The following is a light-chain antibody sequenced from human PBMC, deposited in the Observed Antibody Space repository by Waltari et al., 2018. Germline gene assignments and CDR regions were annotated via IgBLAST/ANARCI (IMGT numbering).Light chain of an antibody. J-gene: IGLJ2*01. Sequence: QSPLPQPASASGSPRQSIPISCTGTIRDLGAYHYLPWYQQHPGKAPNLMIYDVSHRPSGVSNRFSGSKSGNTASLTISGLQAEDEADYYCRSYASSSTLGVFGGGTKLTVL. CDR2: DVS. CDR1: IRDLGAYHY. CDR3: RSYASSSTLGV. V-gene: IGLV2-14*03.